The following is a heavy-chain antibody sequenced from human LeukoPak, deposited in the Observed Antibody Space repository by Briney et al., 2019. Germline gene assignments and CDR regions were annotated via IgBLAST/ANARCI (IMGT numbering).Heavy chain of an antibody. Sequence: GGSLRLSCAASGFTVSSNYMSWVRQAPGKGLEWVSVIYSGGSTYYVDSVKGRFTISRDNSKNTVYLQMISLRAEDTAVYYCARDYSYADYWGQGTLVTVSS. CDR3: ARDYSYADY. CDR2: IYSGGST. V-gene: IGHV3-53*01. J-gene: IGHJ4*02. D-gene: IGHD5-18*01. CDR1: GFTVSSNY.